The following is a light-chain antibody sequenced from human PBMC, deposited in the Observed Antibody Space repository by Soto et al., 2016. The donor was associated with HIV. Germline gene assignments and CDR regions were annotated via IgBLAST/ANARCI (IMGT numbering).Light chain of an antibody. CDR3: LQDYNYPRT. CDR1: QDIRSD. Sequence: IQMTQSPSSLSASVGDRVTITCRASQDIRSDLGWYQQKPGKAPKLLIYAASSLQSGVPSRFTGSGSGTDFTLTISSLQPEDFAAYYCLQDYNYPRTFGQGDQGGNQT. V-gene: IGKV1-6*01. CDR2: AAS. J-gene: IGKJ1*01.